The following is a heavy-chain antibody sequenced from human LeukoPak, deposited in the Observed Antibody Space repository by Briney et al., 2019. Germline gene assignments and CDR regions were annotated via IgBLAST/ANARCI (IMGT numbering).Heavy chain of an antibody. V-gene: IGHV3-73*01. CDR1: GFTFSSYW. Sequence: QAGGSLRLSCAASGFTFSSYWMNWVRQASGKGLEWVGRMRNKANSYATAYAASVKGRFTISRDDSKNTAYLQMNSLEAEDTAVYYCGFGDYPVGYWGQGILVTVSS. CDR3: GFGDYPVGY. CDR2: MRNKANSYAT. J-gene: IGHJ4*02. D-gene: IGHD3-10*01.